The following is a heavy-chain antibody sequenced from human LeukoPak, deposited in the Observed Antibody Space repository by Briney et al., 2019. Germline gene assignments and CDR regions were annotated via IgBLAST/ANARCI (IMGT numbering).Heavy chain of an antibody. D-gene: IGHD4-17*01. Sequence: SQTLSLTCAISGDSVSSNSAAWNWIRQSPSRGLEWLGRTYYRSKWYNDYAVSVKGRITINPDTSKNQFSLKLSSVTAADTAVYYCARATRSFYGDSPLSNNWFDPWGQGTLVTVSS. J-gene: IGHJ5*02. V-gene: IGHV6-1*01. CDR1: GDSVSSNSAA. CDR2: TYYRSKWYN. CDR3: ARATRSFYGDSPLSNNWFDP.